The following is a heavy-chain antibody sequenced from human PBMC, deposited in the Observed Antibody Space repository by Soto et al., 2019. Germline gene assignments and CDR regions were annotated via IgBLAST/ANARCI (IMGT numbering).Heavy chain of an antibody. V-gene: IGHV4-30-2*01. CDR2: IYHSGSP. CDR3: ARAMVGGVSPEGKGYYYYYYGMDV. Sequence: SETLSLTCAVSGGSISSGGYSWSWIRQPPGKGLEWIGYIYHSGSPYYNPSLKSRVTISVDRSKTQFSLKLSSVTAADTAVYYCARAMVGGVSPEGKGYYYYYYGMDVWGKGTTVTVSS. CDR1: GGSISSGGYS. J-gene: IGHJ6*04. D-gene: IGHD3-10*01.